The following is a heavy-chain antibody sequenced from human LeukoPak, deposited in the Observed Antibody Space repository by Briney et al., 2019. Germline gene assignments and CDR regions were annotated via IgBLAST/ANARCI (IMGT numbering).Heavy chain of an antibody. D-gene: IGHD6-13*01. Sequence: ASVKVSCKASGYTFTSYDINRVRQATGQGLEWMGWMNPNSGNTGYAQKFQGRVTITRNTSISTAYMELSSLRSEDTAVYYCARRGRIAAAGTKGNWFDPWGQGTLVTVSS. CDR2: MNPNSGNT. CDR1: GYTFTSYD. V-gene: IGHV1-8*03. J-gene: IGHJ5*02. CDR3: ARRGRIAAAGTKGNWFDP.